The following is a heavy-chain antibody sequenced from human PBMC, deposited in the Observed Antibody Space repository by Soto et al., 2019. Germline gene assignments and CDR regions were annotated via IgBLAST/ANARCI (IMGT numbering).Heavy chain of an antibody. CDR2: ISYDGSNK. D-gene: IGHD5-18*01. CDR1: GFTFSSYG. J-gene: IGHJ4*02. CDR3: AKPSGGGYSYASRRYAY. Sequence: QVQLVESGGGVVQPGRSLRLSCAASGFTFSSYGMHWVRQAPGKGLEWVAVISYDGSNKYYADSVKGRFTISRDNSKNTLYLQMNSLRAEDTAVYYCAKPSGGGYSYASRRYAYWGQGTLVTVSS. V-gene: IGHV3-30*18.